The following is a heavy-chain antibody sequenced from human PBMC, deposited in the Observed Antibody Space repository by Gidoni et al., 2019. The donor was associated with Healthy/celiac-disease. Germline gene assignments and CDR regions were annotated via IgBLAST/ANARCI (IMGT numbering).Heavy chain of an antibody. CDR3: AKDPNDYGDFYYFDY. CDR1: GFPFKSYA. V-gene: IGHV3-23*01. J-gene: IGHJ4*02. D-gene: IGHD4-17*01. CDR2: ISGSGGST. Sequence: EVPLLESGGGLVQPGGSPRLSFAAAGFPFKSYAMSWVRQAPGKGLEWVSAISGSGGSTYYADSVKGRFTISRDNSKNTLYLQMNSLRAEDTAVYYCAKDPNDYGDFYYFDYWGQGTLVTVSS.